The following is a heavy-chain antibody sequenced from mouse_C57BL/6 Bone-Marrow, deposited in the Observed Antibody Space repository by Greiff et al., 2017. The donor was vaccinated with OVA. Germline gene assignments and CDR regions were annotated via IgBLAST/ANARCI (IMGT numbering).Heavy chain of an antibody. CDR1: GYTFTSYG. V-gene: IGHV1-81*01. J-gene: IGHJ3*01. Sequence: QVHVKQSGAELARPGASVKLSCKASGYTFTSYGISWVKQRTGQGLEWIGEIYPRSGNTYYNEKFKGKATLTADKSSSTAYMELRSLTSEDSAVYFCASDYPAWFAYWGQGTLVTVSA. D-gene: IGHD2-4*01. CDR2: IYPRSGNT. CDR3: ASDYPAWFAY.